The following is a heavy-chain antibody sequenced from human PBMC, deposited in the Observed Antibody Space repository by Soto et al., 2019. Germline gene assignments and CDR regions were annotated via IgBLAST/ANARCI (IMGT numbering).Heavy chain of an antibody. V-gene: IGHV4-59*01. CDR2: ISYSGST. D-gene: IGHD2-2*01. CDR3: ARAQSTSWGYYYAVDV. Sequence: PSETLSLTCRISGGSISSYYWNWIRQPPGKGLEWIGFISYSGSTNYNPALTSRVTISVDTSKDQFSLRLNSVTAADTAVYYCARAQSTSWGYYYAVDVWGQGTTVTVSS. CDR1: GGSISSYY. J-gene: IGHJ6*01.